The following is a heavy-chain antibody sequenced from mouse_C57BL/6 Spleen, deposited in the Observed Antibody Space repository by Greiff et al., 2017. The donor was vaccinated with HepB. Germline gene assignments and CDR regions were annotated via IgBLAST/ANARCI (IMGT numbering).Heavy chain of an antibody. Sequence: QVQLQQPGTDLVKPGASVKLSCKASGYTFTSYWMHWVKQRPGQGLEWIGNINPSNGGTNYNEKFKSKATLTVDKSSSTAYMQLSSLTSADSAVYYCATRNLLRWYFDVWGTGTTVTVSS. CDR3: ATRNLLRWYFDV. CDR1: GYTFTSYW. V-gene: IGHV1-53*01. CDR2: INPSNGGT. J-gene: IGHJ1*03. D-gene: IGHD2-1*01.